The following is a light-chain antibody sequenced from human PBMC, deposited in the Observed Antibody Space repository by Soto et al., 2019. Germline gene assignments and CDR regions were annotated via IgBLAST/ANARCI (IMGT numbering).Light chain of an antibody. Sequence: EIVMTQSPGTLSVSPGERATLSCRASQSISSNLAWYQQKPGQAPRLLIYSASSRATGIPARFSGSGSGTEFTLTISSLQSEDFAVYYCQQYNKWPPRTFGQGTKVEMK. CDR2: SAS. CDR3: QQYNKWPPRT. V-gene: IGKV3-15*01. CDR1: QSISSN. J-gene: IGKJ1*01.